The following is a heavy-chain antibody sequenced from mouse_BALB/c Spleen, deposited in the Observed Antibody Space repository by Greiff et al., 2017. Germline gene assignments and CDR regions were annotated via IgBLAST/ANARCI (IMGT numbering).Heavy chain of an antibody. D-gene: IGHD1-1*01. CDR3: ARPLYGSSLAWLAY. V-gene: IGHV1S56*01. Sequence: QVQLQQSGPELVKPGASVKMSCKASGYTFTSYYIHWVKQRPGQGLEWIGWIYPGDGSTKYNEKFKGKTTLTADKSSSTAYMLLSSLTSEDSAIYFCARPLYGSSLAWLAYWGQGTLVTVSA. CDR1: GYTFTSYY. CDR2: IYPGDGST. J-gene: IGHJ3*01.